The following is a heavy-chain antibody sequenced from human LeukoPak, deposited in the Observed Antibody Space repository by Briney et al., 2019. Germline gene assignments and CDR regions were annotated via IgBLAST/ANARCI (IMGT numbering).Heavy chain of an antibody. D-gene: IGHD2-8*01. V-gene: IGHV3-23*01. CDR2: ISGSGGST. Sequence: GGSLRLSCAASGFTFSSYAMSWVRQAPGKGLEGVSAISGSGGSTYYADSVKGRFTISRDNSKNTLYLQMNSLRAEDTAVYYCANLMVYAIRGGFDYWGQGTLVTVSS. CDR1: GFTFSSYA. CDR3: ANLMVYAIRGGFDY. J-gene: IGHJ4*02.